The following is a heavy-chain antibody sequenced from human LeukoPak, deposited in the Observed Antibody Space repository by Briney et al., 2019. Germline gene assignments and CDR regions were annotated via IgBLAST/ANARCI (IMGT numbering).Heavy chain of an antibody. CDR3: TRENWYIDY. Sequence: GGSLRLSCAASGSTFINYWMSWVRQAPGKGLEWVANIKQDGSEKYYVDSVKDRFTISRDNAKNSLYLQMNSLRAEDAAVYYCTRENWYIDYWGQGNLVTVSS. CDR2: IKQDGSEK. V-gene: IGHV3-7*01. CDR1: GSTFINYW. J-gene: IGHJ4*02.